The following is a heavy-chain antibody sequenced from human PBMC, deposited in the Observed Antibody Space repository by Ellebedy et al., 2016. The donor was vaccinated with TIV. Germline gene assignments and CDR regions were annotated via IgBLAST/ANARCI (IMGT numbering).Heavy chain of an antibody. V-gene: IGHV3-11*06. D-gene: IGHD2-2*01. CDR1: GFTFSDYY. CDR2: ISSSSSYT. J-gene: IGHJ4*02. Sequence: GESLKISXAASGFTFSDYYMSWIRQAPGKGLEWVSYISSSSSYTNYADSVKGRFTISRDNAKNSLYLQMNSLRAEDTAVYYCARADCSSTSCYAAPDYWGQGTLVTVSS. CDR3: ARADCSSTSCYAAPDY.